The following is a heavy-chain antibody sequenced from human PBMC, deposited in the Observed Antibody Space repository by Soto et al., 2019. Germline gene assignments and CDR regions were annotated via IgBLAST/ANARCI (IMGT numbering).Heavy chain of an antibody. CDR3: AAHDSGGYYAEY. J-gene: IGHJ4*02. V-gene: IGHV4-39*01. CDR2: IHYSGST. CDR1: GYSVTSSDYY. Sequence: QMQLQESCPGLVKPSETLCLTCTVSGYSVTSSDYYWGWIRQPPGKGLEWIGSIHYSGSTYYNPSLKSRVTISGDTSKKQFSLKLTSVTAADAAVYYCAAHDSGGYYAEYWGQGTLVTVSA. D-gene: IGHD3-22*01.